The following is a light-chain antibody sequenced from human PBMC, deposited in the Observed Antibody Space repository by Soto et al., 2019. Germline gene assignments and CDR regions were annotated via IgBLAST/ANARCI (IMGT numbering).Light chain of an antibody. Sequence: QSVLTQTASVSGSPGQSITITCTGTSSDIGGYDYVSWYQHHPGKAPKVIIYGVTNRPSGVSHRFSGSKSANTASLTISGLQAEDEADYYCTSYTSSSTHVFGTGTKVTVL. CDR3: TSYTSSSTHV. J-gene: IGLJ1*01. CDR2: GVT. V-gene: IGLV2-14*01. CDR1: SSDIGGYDY.